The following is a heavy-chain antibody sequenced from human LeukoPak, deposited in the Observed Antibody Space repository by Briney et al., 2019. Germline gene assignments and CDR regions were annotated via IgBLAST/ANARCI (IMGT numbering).Heavy chain of an antibody. CDR2: IYSGGST. CDR1: GFSANSNY. V-gene: IGHV3-53*01. Sequence: GGSLRLSCAASGFSANSNYMSWVRQAPGKGLEWVSVIYSGGSTYYADSVKGRFTISRDNSKNTLYLQMNSLRAEDTAVYYCARTPPYDSSGYYASGYFNYWGQGTLVTVSS. J-gene: IGHJ4*02. D-gene: IGHD3-22*01. CDR3: ARTPPYDSSGYYASGYFNY.